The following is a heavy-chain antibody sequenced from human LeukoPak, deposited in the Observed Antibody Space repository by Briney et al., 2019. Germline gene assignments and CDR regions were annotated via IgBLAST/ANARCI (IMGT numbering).Heavy chain of an antibody. V-gene: IGHV1-69*04. J-gene: IGHJ3*02. CDR2: IIPILGIA. CDR1: GGTFSSYA. D-gene: IGHD2-21*02. Sequence: ASVKVSCKASGGTFSSYAISWVRQAPGQGLEWMGRIIPILGIANYAQKFQGRVTITADKSTSTAYMELSSLRSEDTAVYYCARPGAYCGGDCSDALDIWGQGTMVTVSS. CDR3: ARPGAYCGGDCSDALDI.